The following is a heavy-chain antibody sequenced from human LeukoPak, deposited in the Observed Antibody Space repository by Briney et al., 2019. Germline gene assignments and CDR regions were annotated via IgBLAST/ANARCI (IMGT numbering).Heavy chain of an antibody. Sequence: PGGSLRLFCAASGFTFSTYWMHWVRQAPGKGLVWLSRVDNDGSGTSYADSVKGRFTISRDNGKNILFLQMDSLRAEDTAVYFCARSQRGYSYGEHWGQGTPVTVSS. CDR2: VDNDGSGT. V-gene: IGHV3-74*01. CDR3: ARSQRGYSYGEH. CDR1: GFTFSTYW. J-gene: IGHJ4*02. D-gene: IGHD5-18*01.